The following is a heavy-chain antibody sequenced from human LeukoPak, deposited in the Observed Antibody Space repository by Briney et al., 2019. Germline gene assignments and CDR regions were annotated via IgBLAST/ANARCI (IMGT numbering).Heavy chain of an antibody. D-gene: IGHD3-3*01. J-gene: IGHJ3*02. Sequence: SVKVSCKASGGTFSSYAISWVRQAPGQGLEWMGRIIPIFGTANYAQKFQGRVTISTDESTSTAYMELSSLRSEDTAVYYCARSRVVISAFDIWGQGTMVTVSS. CDR1: GGTFSSYA. V-gene: IGHV1-69*05. CDR2: IIPIFGTA. CDR3: ARSRVVISAFDI.